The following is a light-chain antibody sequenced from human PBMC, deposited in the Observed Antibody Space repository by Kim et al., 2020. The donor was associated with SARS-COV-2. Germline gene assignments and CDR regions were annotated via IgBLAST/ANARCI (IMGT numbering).Light chain of an antibody. CDR1: NIEKRN. V-gene: IGLV3-9*01. J-gene: IGLJ2*01. CDR2: RDS. Sequence: SYELTQPLSVSVALGQTVRMTCGGDNIEKRNVHWYQQRPGQAPILVIYRDSKRPSGIPERVSGSNSGNTATLTISRVQAGDEADYYCQVWDGRAVVFGGG. CDR3: QVWDGRAVV.